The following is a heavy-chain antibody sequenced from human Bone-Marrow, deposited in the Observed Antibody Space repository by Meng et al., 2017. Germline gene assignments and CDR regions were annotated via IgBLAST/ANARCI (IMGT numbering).Heavy chain of an antibody. CDR2: ISSSGSTI. CDR1: GFTFSSYA. V-gene: IGHV3-48*03. J-gene: IGHJ4*02. D-gene: IGHD3-22*01. Sequence: GESLKISCAASGFTFSSYAMSWVRQAPGKGLEWVSYISSSGSTIYYADSVKGRFTISRDNAKNSLYLQMNSLRAEDTAVYYCARRTYYYDSSGYYYEGSFYFDYWGQGTLVTVSS. CDR3: ARRTYYYDSSGYYYEGSFYFDY.